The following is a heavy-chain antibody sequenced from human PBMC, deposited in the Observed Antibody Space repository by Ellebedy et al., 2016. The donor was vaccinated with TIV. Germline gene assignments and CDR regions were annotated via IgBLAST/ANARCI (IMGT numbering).Heavy chain of an antibody. CDR2: ISYDGTNK. Sequence: GESLKISCAASGFTFSSYGMHWVRQAPGKGLEWVAAISYDGTNKDYTDSVKGRFTISRDKSKNTLYLQVNSLRAEDTAVYYCAADRYCSGGNCYWVDYWGQGTLVTVSS. D-gene: IGHD2-15*01. CDR1: GFTFSSYG. V-gene: IGHV3-30*03. J-gene: IGHJ4*02. CDR3: AADRYCSGGNCYWVDY.